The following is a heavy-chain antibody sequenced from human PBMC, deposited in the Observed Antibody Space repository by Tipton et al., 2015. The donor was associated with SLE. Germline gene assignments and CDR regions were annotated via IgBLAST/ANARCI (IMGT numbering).Heavy chain of an antibody. CDR3: ARGGSGWY. V-gene: IGHV3-33*08. Sequence: SLRLSCAASGFIFSRHGMHWVRQAPGKGLEWVAVIWYDGSEEYYADSVNGRFIISRDNSKNTVYLEMNSLRPEDTAVYYCARGGSGWYWGQGTLVSVSS. D-gene: IGHD6-19*01. CDR1: GFIFSRHG. CDR2: IWYDGSEE. J-gene: IGHJ4*02.